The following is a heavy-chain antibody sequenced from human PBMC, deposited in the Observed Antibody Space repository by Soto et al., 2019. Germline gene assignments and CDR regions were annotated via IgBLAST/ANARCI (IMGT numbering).Heavy chain of an antibody. D-gene: IGHD6-19*01. CDR2: ISSSGTSA. CDR3: ARDRGAVTGQYFDY. CDR1: GFTFSAVY. Sequence: QVPLEESGGGLVNPGVSLRLSCAASGFTFSAVYMSWIRQAPNKGLEYISYISSSGTSASYADSVKGRFTISRDNAKNSLYLQMNSLRAEDTAVYYCARDRGAVTGQYFDYWGQGALVPVSS. J-gene: IGHJ4*02. V-gene: IGHV3-11*05.